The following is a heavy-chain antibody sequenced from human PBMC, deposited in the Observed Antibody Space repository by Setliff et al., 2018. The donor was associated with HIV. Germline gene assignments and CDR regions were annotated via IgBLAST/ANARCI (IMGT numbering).Heavy chain of an antibody. J-gene: IGHJ3*01. Sequence: GGSLRLSCVGSGFTFNNYGMHWVRQAPGKGLEWVAVIWYDGSDGFYADSVQGRFTLSRDNSRNTVYLQMNDLRAEGTALYYCVRDLMPTVSGEISPDAFGVWGQGTMVTVSS. CDR3: VRDLMPTVSGEISPDAFGV. V-gene: IGHV3-33*01. D-gene: IGHD4-4*01. CDR1: GFTFNNYG. CDR2: IWYDGSDG.